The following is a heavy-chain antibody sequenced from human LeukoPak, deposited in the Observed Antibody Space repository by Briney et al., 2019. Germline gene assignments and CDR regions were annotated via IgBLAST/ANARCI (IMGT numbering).Heavy chain of an antibody. D-gene: IGHD6-25*01. V-gene: IGHV4-39*07. CDR2: IYYGGST. Sequence: PSETLSLTCTVSGGSISSSSYYWGWIRQPSGKGLEWIGSIYYGGSTYYNPSLKSRVTISVDTSKNQFSLKLSSVTAADTAVYYCARRGRSWFDPWGQGTLVTVSS. CDR3: ARRGRSWFDP. CDR1: GGSISSSSYY. J-gene: IGHJ5*02.